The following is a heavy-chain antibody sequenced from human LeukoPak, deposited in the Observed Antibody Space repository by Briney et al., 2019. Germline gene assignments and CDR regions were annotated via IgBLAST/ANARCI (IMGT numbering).Heavy chain of an antibody. CDR3: ARGRDGYIPYNWFDP. CDR1: GYTFTSYA. D-gene: IGHD5-24*01. Sequence: ASVKVSRKASGYTFTSYAMHWVRQAPGQRLEWMGWINAGTGNTKFSQEFQGRVTFTRDTSASTAYMELTGLRSEDMAVYYCARGRDGYIPYNWFDPWGQGTLVTVSS. V-gene: IGHV1-3*03. J-gene: IGHJ5*02. CDR2: INAGTGNT.